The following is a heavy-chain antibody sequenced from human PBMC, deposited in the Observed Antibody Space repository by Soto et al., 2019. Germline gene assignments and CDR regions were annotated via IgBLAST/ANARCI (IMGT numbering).Heavy chain of an antibody. V-gene: IGHV3-23*01. CDR3: ATIIIPAAKNFY. Sequence: EVQLLESGGGLVQPGGSLRPSCAASGITFTAYAMSLVRQAPGKGLEWVSSISGSGGSTYYADSVKGRLTISRDNSKNTLYLQMYSLRAEDTAVYYCATIIIPAAKNFYWGQGTLVPVSS. D-gene: IGHD2-2*01. CDR1: GITFTAYA. CDR2: ISGSGGST. J-gene: IGHJ1*01.